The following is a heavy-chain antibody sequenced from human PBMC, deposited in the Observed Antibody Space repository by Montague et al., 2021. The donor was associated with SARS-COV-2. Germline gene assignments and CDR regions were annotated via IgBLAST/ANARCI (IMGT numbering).Heavy chain of an antibody. J-gene: IGHJ4*02. Sequence: SRSLSLSASGFLFSNYWMHWVRQAPGKGLVWVSRINIDGSGTTYADSVKGRFTISRDNAKNTLYLQMNSLRAEDTAVYYCASWISGVAGTDYWGQGTLVTVSS. CDR1: GFLFSNYW. V-gene: IGHV3-74*01. D-gene: IGHD6-19*01. CDR3: ASWISGVAGTDY. CDR2: INIDGSGT.